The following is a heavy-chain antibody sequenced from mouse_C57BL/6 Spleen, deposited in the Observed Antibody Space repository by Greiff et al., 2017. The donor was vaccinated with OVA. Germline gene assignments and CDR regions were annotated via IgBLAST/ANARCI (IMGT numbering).Heavy chain of an antibody. CDR3: ARGDYYGSPFAY. J-gene: IGHJ3*01. V-gene: IGHV1-50*01. CDR1: GYTFTSYW. D-gene: IGHD1-1*01. CDR2: IDPSDSYT. Sequence: QVQLKQPGAELVKPGASVKLSCKASGYTFTSYWMQWVKQRPGQGLEWIGEIDPSDSYTNYNQKFKGKATLTVDTSSSTAYMQLSSLTSEDSEVSYCARGDYYGSPFAYWGQGALVTVSA.